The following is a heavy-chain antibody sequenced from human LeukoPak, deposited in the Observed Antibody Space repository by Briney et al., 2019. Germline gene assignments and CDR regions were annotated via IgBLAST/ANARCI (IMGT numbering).Heavy chain of an antibody. D-gene: IGHD3-16*01. J-gene: IGHJ4*02. V-gene: IGHV3-49*03. CDR1: GFTFGDYV. Sequence: GGSLRLSCTTSGFTFGDYVMTWFRQAPGKGLEWVGFIRTKAYGGTTEYAASVKGRFTISRDDSKSIAYLQMNSLKTEDTAVYYCTGHYYGFGGGAYFDYWGQGTLVTVSS. CDR3: TGHYYGFGGGAYFDY. CDR2: IRTKAYGGTT.